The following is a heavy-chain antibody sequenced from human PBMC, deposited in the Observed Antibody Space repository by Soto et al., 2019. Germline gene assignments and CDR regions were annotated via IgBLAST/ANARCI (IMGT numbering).Heavy chain of an antibody. Sequence: LSLTCTVSGDSVSKYYWNWIRQPAGKGLEWIGHIHSTRSPNYNPSLKSRVTMSVDTSKNQFSLKLNLTSVTAADTAVYYCARSPAYGDYANLDPWGQGTLVTVS. CDR3: ARSPAYGDYANLDP. J-gene: IGHJ5*02. CDR2: IHSTRSP. CDR1: GDSVSKYY. V-gene: IGHV4-4*07. D-gene: IGHD4-17*01.